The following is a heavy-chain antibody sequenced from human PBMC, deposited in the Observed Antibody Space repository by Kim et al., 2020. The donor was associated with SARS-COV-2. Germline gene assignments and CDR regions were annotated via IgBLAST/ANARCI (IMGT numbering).Heavy chain of an antibody. CDR3: ARTRSCSSTSCYVDY. D-gene: IGHD2-2*01. CDR1: GFTFGTYA. Sequence: GGSLRLSCVTSGFTFGTYAMSWVRQAPEKGLEWVSGISSSGGSTYYEDSVKGRFTISRDSSKNTLYLQMVSLRVDDTALYYCARTRSCSSTSCYVDYWG. J-gene: IGHJ4*01. V-gene: IGHV3-23*01. CDR2: ISSSGGST.